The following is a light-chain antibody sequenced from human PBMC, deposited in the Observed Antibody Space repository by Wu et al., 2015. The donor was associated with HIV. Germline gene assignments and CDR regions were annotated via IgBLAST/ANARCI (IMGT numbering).Light chain of an antibody. CDR3: QQLHNYPLT. CDR1: QDISNH. Sequence: IQLTQSPSSLSASVGDRVTIACRASQDISNHLAWYQQKPDKAPRLLIYGASTLQSGVPSRFRGSGWGTDFTLTISSLQPEDFATYYCQQLHNYPLTFGRGT. CDR2: GAS. J-gene: IGKJ4*01. V-gene: IGKV1-9*01.